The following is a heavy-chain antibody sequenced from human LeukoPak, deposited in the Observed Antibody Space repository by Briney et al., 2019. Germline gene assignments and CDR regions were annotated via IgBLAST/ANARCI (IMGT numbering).Heavy chain of an antibody. CDR2: ISSSGSTV. CDR1: GFTFSSYE. V-gene: IGHV3-48*03. CDR3: ARDFRDFNMDV. J-gene: IGHJ6*03. D-gene: IGHD3-3*01. Sequence: GGSLRLSCAASGFTFSSYEMNWVRQAPGKGLEWVSYISSSGSTVYYADSVKGRFTISRDNAKNSLYLQMNSLRAEDTAVYYCARDFRDFNMDVWGKGTTVTVSS.